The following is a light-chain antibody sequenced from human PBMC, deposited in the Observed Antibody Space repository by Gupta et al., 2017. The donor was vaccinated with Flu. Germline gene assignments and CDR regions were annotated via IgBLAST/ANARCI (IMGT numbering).Light chain of an antibody. CDR1: QSVSSSY. CDR3: QQDGSSPQT. V-gene: IGKV3-20*01. CDR2: GAS. J-gene: IGKJ1*01. Sequence: EIVLTQSPGTLSLSPGERATLSCRASQSVSSSYLAWYQQKPGQAPRLLIYGASSRATGIPDRFSGSGSGTDFTLTISRLEPEDFAVYYCQQDGSSPQTCGQGTKGDIK.